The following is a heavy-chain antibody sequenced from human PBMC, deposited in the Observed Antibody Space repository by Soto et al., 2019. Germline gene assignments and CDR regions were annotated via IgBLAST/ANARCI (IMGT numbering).Heavy chain of an antibody. Sequence: GASVKVSCKASGGTFSSYTISWVRQAPGQGLEWMGRIIPILGTANYAQKFQGRVTITADKSTSTAYMELSSLRSEDTAVYYCARDVDSSGYLAIITFSNWFDPWGQGTLVTVSS. D-gene: IGHD3-22*01. CDR2: IIPILGTA. V-gene: IGHV1-69*08. J-gene: IGHJ5*02. CDR1: GGTFSSYT. CDR3: ARDVDSSGYLAIITFSNWFDP.